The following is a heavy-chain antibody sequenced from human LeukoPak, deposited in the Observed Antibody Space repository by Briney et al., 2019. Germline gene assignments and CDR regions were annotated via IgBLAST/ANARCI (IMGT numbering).Heavy chain of an antibody. CDR1: GYTFTGYY. CDR3: ARVSTPEYYYDSSGYSHFDY. CDR2: INPNSGGT. Sequence: ASVKVSCKASGYTFTGYYMHWVRQAPGQGLGWMGWINPNSGGTNYAQKFQGRVTMTRDTSISTAYMELSRLRSDDTAVYYCARVSTPEYYYDSSGYSHFDYRGQGTLVTVSS. D-gene: IGHD3-22*01. J-gene: IGHJ4*02. V-gene: IGHV1-2*02.